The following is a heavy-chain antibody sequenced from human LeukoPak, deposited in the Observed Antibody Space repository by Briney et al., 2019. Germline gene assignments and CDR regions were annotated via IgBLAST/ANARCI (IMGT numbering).Heavy chain of an antibody. J-gene: IGHJ4*02. D-gene: IGHD2-15*01. CDR1: GYTFTSYG. CDR2: ISAYNGNT. Sequence: ASVKVSCKASGYTFTSYGISWVRQAPGQGLEWMGWISAYNGNTNYAQKLQGRVTMTTDTSTSTAYMELSSLRSEDAAVYYCARGGACSGGSCYHSDDYWGQGTLVTVSS. CDR3: ARGGACSGGSCYHSDDY. V-gene: IGHV1-18*01.